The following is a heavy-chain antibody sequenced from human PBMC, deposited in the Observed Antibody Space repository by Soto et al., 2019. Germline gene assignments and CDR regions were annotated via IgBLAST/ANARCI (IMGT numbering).Heavy chain of an antibody. CDR2: INPNSGGT. CDR1: GYTFTGYY. D-gene: IGHD2-2*01. V-gene: IGHV1-2*02. Sequence: ASVKVSCKASGYTFTGYYMHWVRQAPGQGLEWMGWINPNSGGTNYAQKFQGRVTMTRDTSISTAYMELSRLRSDDTAVYYCARDRVPAASSYGMDVWGQGTTVTVSS. CDR3: ARDRVPAASSYGMDV. J-gene: IGHJ6*02.